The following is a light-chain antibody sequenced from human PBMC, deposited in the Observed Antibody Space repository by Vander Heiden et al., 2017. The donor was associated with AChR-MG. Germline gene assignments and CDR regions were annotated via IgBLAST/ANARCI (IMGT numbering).Light chain of an antibody. CDR3: QAWDSTSVV. J-gene: IGLJ2*01. CDR2: QDD. Sequence: SYELTQPPSVSVSPGQTASITCSGDKLGDKHASWYQQRPGQSPVVVMYQDDKRPSGIPERFSGSNSGNTATLTIRGTQATDEADYYCQAWDSTSVVFGGGTKLTVL. V-gene: IGLV3-1*01. CDR1: KLGDKH.